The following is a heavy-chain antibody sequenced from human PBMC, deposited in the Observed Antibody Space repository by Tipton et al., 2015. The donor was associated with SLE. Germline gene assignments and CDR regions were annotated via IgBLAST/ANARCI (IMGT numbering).Heavy chain of an antibody. CDR2: ITRNSDNI. Sequence: QLVQSGGGVVQPGGSLRLSCAASGFTFKDYAMHWVRLVPGKGLEWVSGITRNSDNIDYADSVKGRFTISRDNAKNSLYLQMNSLTPEDTAFYYCATYSSAHIWGRGTMVTVSS. V-gene: IGHV3-9*01. D-gene: IGHD6-19*01. J-gene: IGHJ3*02. CDR1: GFTFKDYA. CDR3: ATYSSAHI.